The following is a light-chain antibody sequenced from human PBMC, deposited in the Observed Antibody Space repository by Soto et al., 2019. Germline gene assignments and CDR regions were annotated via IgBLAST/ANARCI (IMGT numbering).Light chain of an antibody. CDR3: QQSYSTPIT. J-gene: IGKJ5*01. Sequence: DIQMTQSPSSLPASVGDRVTITCRASQSISSYLNWYQQKPGKAPKLLIYAASSLQSGVPSRFSGGGSGTDFTLTISSLQPKDFATYYCQQSYSTPITFGQGTRLEIK. CDR2: AAS. V-gene: IGKV1-39*01. CDR1: QSISSY.